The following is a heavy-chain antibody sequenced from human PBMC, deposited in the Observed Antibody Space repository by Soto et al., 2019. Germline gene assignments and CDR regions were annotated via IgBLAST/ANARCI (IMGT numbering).Heavy chain of an antibody. V-gene: IGHV3-30*18. CDR3: AKSYHTMVFTNFDY. D-gene: IGHD3-10*01. J-gene: IGHJ4*02. CDR2: ISYDGSHK. Sequence: QVQLVESGGGVVQPGRSLRLSCAASGFTFSDYGMHWVRQAPGKGLEWVAVISYDGSHKYYADSVKGRFTVSRDNSKNGLYLQMNSLRAEDTAVYYCAKSYHTMVFTNFDYWGQGTLVTVSS. CDR1: GFTFSDYG.